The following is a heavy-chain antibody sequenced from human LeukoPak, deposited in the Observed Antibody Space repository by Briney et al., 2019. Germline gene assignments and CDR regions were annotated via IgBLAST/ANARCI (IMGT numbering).Heavy chain of an antibody. Sequence: SGPTLVKPTQTLTLTCTFSGFSLSTSGVGVDWIRQPPGKALEWLALIYWNDDKRYSPSLKSRLTITKDTSKNQVVLTMTNMDPVDKATYYCAHSSDYYDSSGYYRPFDYWGQGTLVAVSS. D-gene: IGHD3-22*01. V-gene: IGHV2-5*01. CDR3: AHSSDYYDSSGYYRPFDY. CDR2: IYWNDDK. J-gene: IGHJ4*02. CDR1: GFSLSTSGVG.